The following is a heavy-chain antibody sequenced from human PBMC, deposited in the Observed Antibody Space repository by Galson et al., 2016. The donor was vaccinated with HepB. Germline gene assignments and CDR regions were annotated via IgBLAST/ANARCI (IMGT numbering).Heavy chain of an antibody. V-gene: IGHV4-59*12. CDR3: ARETIQFRGKVRLSMHGMDV. CDR2: IYYSGNT. Sequence: ETLTLTCSVSGASINTYYWSWIRQPPGKGLEWIAYIYYSGNTHYNPSLKSRVTMSVDTSKNQFSLKLSSVTAADTAVYYCARETIQFRGKVRLSMHGMDVWGQGTMVSVSS. J-gene: IGHJ6*02. D-gene: IGHD2-21*01. CDR1: GASINTYY.